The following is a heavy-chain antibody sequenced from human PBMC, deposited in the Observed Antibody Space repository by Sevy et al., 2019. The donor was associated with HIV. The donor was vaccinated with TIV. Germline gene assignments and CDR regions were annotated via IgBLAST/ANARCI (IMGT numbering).Heavy chain of an antibody. CDR1: GFTFSFYG. J-gene: IGHJ3*02. CDR3: ARDPLYCTTTSCHDDAFDI. V-gene: IGHV3-33*01. D-gene: IGHD2-2*01. CDR2: MWYDGSNK. Sequence: GGSLRLSCAASGFTFSFYGMHWVRQAPGKALEWVAVMWYDGSNKYYADSVKGRFTISRDNSKNTLYLQMNSLRAEETAVYYCARDPLYCTTTSCHDDAFDIWGQGTMVTVSS.